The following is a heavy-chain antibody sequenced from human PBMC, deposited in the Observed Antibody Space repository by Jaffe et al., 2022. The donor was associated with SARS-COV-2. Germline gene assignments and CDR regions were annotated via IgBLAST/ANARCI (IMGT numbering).Heavy chain of an antibody. CDR2: IYTSGST. CDR1: GGSISSGSYY. CDR3: ASQPESASAWFDP. J-gene: IGHJ5*02. Sequence: QVQLQESGPGLVKPSQTLSLTCTVSGGSISSGSYYWSWIRQPAGKGLEWIGRIYTSGSTNYNPSLKSRVTISVDTSKNQFSLKLSSVTAADTAVYYCASQPESASAWFDPWGQGTLVTVSS. D-gene: IGHD2-2*01. V-gene: IGHV4-61*02.